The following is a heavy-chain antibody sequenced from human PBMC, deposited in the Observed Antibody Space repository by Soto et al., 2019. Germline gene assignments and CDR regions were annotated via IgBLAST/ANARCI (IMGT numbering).Heavy chain of an antibody. D-gene: IGHD6-13*01. CDR3: AKDGYSSSWSNRPYYFDY. CDR2: ISGSTDDT. Sequence: GGSLRLSCAASGFTFSSYAMSWVRQDPGKGLEWVSSISGSTDDTDYADSVKGRFTISRDNSKNTLHMQMNSLRAEDTAVYYCAKDGYSSSWSNRPYYFDYWGQGILVTVS. V-gene: IGHV3-23*01. J-gene: IGHJ4*02. CDR1: GFTFSSYA.